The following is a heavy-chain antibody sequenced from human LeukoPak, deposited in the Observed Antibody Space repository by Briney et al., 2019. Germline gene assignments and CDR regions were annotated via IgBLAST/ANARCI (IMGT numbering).Heavy chain of an antibody. CDR1: GFTFSSYA. CDR2: ISGSGGST. V-gene: IGHV3-23*01. CDR3: AKTRITMIVVVTPAPIDY. Sequence: GGSLRLSCAASGFTFSSYAMSWVRQAPGKGLEWVSAISGSGGSTYYADSVKGRFTISRDNSKNALYLQMNSLRAEDTAVYYCAKTRITMIVVVTPAPIDYWGQGTLVTVSS. J-gene: IGHJ4*02. D-gene: IGHD3-22*01.